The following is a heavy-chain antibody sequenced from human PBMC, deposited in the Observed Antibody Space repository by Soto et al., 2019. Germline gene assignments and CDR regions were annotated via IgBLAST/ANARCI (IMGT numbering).Heavy chain of an antibody. Sequence: EVQLVESGGGLVQPGGSLRLSCAASGFTFSSNWMHWVRQGPGKGLVWVSRIDNDGSSRDYADSVKGRFTISRDNPKHTLYLEMSSLRAEDTAVYYCATGSGWYSPDYWGQGTLVTVSS. D-gene: IGHD6-19*01. CDR1: GFTFSSNW. V-gene: IGHV3-74*01. CDR3: ATGSGWYSPDY. J-gene: IGHJ4*02. CDR2: IDNDGSSR.